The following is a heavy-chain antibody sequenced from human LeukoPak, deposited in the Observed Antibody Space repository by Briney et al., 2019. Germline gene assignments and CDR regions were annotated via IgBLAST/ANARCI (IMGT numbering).Heavy chain of an antibody. Sequence: SETLSLTCAVYGGSFSGYYWSWIRQPPGKGLEWIGEINHSGSTYYNPSLKSRVTISVDTSKNQFSLKLSSVTAADTAVYYCARAGLETYYGKSYFDYWGQGTLVTVSS. J-gene: IGHJ4*02. CDR2: INHSGST. V-gene: IGHV4-34*01. D-gene: IGHD3-10*01. CDR3: ARAGLETYYGKSYFDY. CDR1: GGSFSGYY.